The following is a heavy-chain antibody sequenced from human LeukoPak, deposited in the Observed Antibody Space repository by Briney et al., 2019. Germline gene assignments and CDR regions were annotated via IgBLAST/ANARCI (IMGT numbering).Heavy chain of an antibody. CDR3: AREVVITVANWFDP. CDR1: GGSISSYY. Sequence: SETLSLTCTVSGGSISSYYWSSIRQPPGKGLEWIGYIYYSGSTNYNPSLKSRVTISVDTSKNQFSLKLSSVTAADTAVYYCAREVVITVANWFDPWGQGTLVTVSS. J-gene: IGHJ5*02. D-gene: IGHD3-22*01. CDR2: IYYSGST. V-gene: IGHV4-59*01.